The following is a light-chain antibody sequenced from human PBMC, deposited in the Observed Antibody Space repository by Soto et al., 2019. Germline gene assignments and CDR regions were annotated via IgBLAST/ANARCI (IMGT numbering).Light chain of an antibody. CDR2: GAS. V-gene: IGKV3-15*01. Sequence: EMVMTQSPATLSVSPGERATLFCRASQSVSRNLAWYQQKPGQTPRLLMYGASTRVTGIPARFSGSGSGTEFTLTISSLQSEDFAVYYCHQYNNWPPTFGRGTKVEIK. CDR1: QSVSRN. J-gene: IGKJ1*01. CDR3: HQYNNWPPT.